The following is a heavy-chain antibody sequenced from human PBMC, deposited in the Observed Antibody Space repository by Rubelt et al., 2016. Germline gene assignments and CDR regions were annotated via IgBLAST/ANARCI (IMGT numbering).Heavy chain of an antibody. J-gene: IGHJ4*02. V-gene: IGHV4-59*04. CDR2: IYYRGST. CDR3: ARGRVPATSPFDS. Sequence: QVQLQESGPGLVKPSETLSLTCTVSGGSISSYYWSWIRQPPGKGLEWIGSIYYRGSTYYNPSLQSRVTMSVDTSTNQFSLRLGSVTAADTAVYYCARGRVPATSPFDSWGQGILVTVSS. D-gene: IGHD2-2*01. CDR1: GGSISSYY.